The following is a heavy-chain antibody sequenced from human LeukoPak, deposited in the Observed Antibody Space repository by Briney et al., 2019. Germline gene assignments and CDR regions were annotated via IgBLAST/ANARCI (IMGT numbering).Heavy chain of an antibody. CDR1: GFTFSSYA. CDR3: AKIDPPNYCDSIQMVY. CDR2: ISGSGGST. J-gene: IGHJ4*02. D-gene: IGHD3-22*01. V-gene: IGHV3-23*01. Sequence: GGSLRLSCAASGFTFSSYAMSWVRQAPGKGLEWVSAISGSGGSTYYADSVKGRFTISRDNSKNTLYLQMNSLRAEDTAVYYCAKIDPPNYCDSIQMVYWGQGTLVTVSS.